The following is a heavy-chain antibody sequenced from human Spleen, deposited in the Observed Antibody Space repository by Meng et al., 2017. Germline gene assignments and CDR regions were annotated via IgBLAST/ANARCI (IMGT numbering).Heavy chain of an antibody. CDR1: GGTFSGYA. D-gene: IGHD3-10*01. CDR3: ARATLITMVRGVIIRNWFDP. J-gene: IGHJ5*02. V-gene: IGHV1-2*06. CDR2: INPKSGDT. Sequence: QGHVVQAGAEVKKPGSSVKVSCKASGGTFSGYAITWVRQAPGQGLEWMGRINPKSGDTHYAQRFQGRVTMTGDTSISTAYMELSGLRSDDTAVYYCARATLITMVRGVIIRNWFDPWGQGTLVTVSS.